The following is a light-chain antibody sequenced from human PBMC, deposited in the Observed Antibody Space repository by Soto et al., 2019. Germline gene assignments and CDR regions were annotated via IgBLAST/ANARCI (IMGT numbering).Light chain of an antibody. Sequence: EIVMTQSPVILSVSPGERATLSCRASQNININLAWYQQRPGQAPRVLIYGASSRASGIPDRFSGSGSGTDFTLTIKRLEPDDFAFYYCQQYKDWPPLTFGGGTRVDMK. CDR2: GAS. V-gene: IGKV3D-15*01. J-gene: IGKJ4*01. CDR1: QNININ. CDR3: QQYKDWPPLT.